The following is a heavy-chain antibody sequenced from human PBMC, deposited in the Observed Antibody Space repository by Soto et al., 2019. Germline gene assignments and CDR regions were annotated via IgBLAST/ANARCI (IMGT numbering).Heavy chain of an antibody. CDR3: ARDLKFGQADY. Sequence: SETLSLTCTVSGGSISSYYWTWIRQPSGKGLEWIGRIYTSGSTNYNPSLKRRVTMSVDTSKNQFSLKLSSVTAADTAVYYCARDLKFGQADYWGQGSQVTVSS. V-gene: IGHV4-4*07. CDR1: GGSISSYY. J-gene: IGHJ4*02. CDR2: IYTSGST. D-gene: IGHD3-10*01.